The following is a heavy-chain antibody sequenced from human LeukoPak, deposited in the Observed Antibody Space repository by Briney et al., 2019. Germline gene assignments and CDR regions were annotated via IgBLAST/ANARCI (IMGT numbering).Heavy chain of an antibody. CDR2: INPNSGGT. J-gene: IGHJ6*03. V-gene: IGHV1-2*02. D-gene: IGHD6-19*01. CDR1: GYTFTGYY. CDR3: ATVGEQWLTRDYYMDV. Sequence: ASVKVSCKASGYTFTGYYMHWVRQAPGQGLEWMGWINPNSGGTNYAQKFQGRVTMTEDTSTDTAYMELSSLRSEDTAVYYCATVGEQWLTRDYYMDVWGKGTTVTVSS.